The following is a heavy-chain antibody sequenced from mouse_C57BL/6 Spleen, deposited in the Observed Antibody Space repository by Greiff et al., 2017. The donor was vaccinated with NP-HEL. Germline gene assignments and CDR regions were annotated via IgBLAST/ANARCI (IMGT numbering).Heavy chain of an antibody. Sequence: EVQLQQSGAELVRPGASVKLSCTASGFNIKDYYMHWVKQRPEQGLEWIGRIDPEDGDTEYAPKFQGKATMTADTPSNTAYLQLSSLTSEDTAVYYCTTKGNWDFDYWGQGTTLTVSS. CDR2: IDPEDGDT. CDR3: TTKGNWDFDY. J-gene: IGHJ2*01. D-gene: IGHD4-1*01. V-gene: IGHV14-1*01. CDR1: GFNIKDYY.